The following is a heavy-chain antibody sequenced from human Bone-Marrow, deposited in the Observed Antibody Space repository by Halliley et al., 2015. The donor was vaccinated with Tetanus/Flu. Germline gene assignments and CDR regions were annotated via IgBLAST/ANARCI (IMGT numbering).Heavy chain of an antibody. CDR2: ISGGGHVT. CDR1: AFTISSYS. CDR3: AKDQGRIWDH. Sequence: SLRLSCAGSAFTISSYSMSWVRQAPGKGLEWVSSISGGGHVTSYADSVKGRFTISRDKSKNTLFLQMNSLRVEDTALYYCAKDQGRIWDHWGQGTPVTVSS. V-gene: IGHV3-23*01. J-gene: IGHJ4*02. D-gene: IGHD1-26*01.